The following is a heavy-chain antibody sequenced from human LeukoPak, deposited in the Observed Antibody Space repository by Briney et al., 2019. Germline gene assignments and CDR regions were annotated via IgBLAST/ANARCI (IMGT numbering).Heavy chain of an antibody. Sequence: PGGSLRLSCAASGFTFSNAWMSWVRQAPGKGLEWVGRIISKTDGGTTDYAAPVKGRFTISRDDSKNTLYLQMNSLKTEDTAVYYCTTVSGRYSSSWYYDYWGQGTLVTVSS. J-gene: IGHJ4*02. CDR1: GFTFSNAW. D-gene: IGHD6-13*01. CDR3: TTVSGRYSSSWYYDY. V-gene: IGHV3-15*01. CDR2: IISKTDGGTT.